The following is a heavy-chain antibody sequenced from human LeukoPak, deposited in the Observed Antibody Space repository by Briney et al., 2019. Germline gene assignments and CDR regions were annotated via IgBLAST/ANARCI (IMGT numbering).Heavy chain of an antibody. J-gene: IGHJ3*02. CDR3: AKDTGSPADAITMEDNAFDI. CDR1: GFIFDDHG. D-gene: IGHD3-3*01. Sequence: GRSLRLSCAASGFIFDDHGMHWGRQAPGKGLGWVSGISWSSGIIGYADSVKGRFTISRDNAKNSLYLQMESLRAEDTAVYYCAKDTGSPADAITMEDNAFDIWGQGTMVTVSS. V-gene: IGHV3-9*01. CDR2: ISWSSGII.